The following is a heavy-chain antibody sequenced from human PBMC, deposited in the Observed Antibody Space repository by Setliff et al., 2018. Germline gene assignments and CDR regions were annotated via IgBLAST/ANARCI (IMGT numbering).Heavy chain of an antibody. CDR2: IYPGDSDT. Sequence: PGESLKISCKASGYIFTNYWIGWVRQMPGKGLEWMGVIYPGDSDTRYSPSFQGQVTISADKSINTAYLQWSSLKASDTAIYCCTRHGDRNKCTSSSCYRENDAFDVWGQGAMVTVSS. J-gene: IGHJ3*01. D-gene: IGHD2-2*01. CDR3: TRHGDRNKCTSSSCYRENDAFDV. V-gene: IGHV5-51*01. CDR1: GYIFTNYW.